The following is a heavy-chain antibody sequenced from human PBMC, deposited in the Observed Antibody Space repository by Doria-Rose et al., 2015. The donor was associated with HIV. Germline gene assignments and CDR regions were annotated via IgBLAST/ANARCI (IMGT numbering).Heavy chain of an antibody. Sequence: QVTLKESGPVLVKPTETLTLTCTVSGVSLSSPGMGVSWISQPPGKALEWLANISSDDERSYKTSLKSRLTLTRGTSKSQVVLTMTDMDPVDTATYYCARIKSSRWYHKYYFDFWGQGTLVIVSA. CDR3: ARIKSSRWYHKYYFDF. CDR2: ISSDDER. J-gene: IGHJ4*02. V-gene: IGHV2-26*01. CDR1: GVSLSSPGMG. D-gene: IGHD6-13*01.